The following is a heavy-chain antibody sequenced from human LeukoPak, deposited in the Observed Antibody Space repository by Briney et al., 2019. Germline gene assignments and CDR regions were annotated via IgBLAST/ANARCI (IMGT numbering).Heavy chain of an antibody. CDR3: AKDKYNFWSGSNYYYLDV. J-gene: IGHJ6*03. V-gene: IGHV3-23*01. CDR2: ISGSGGST. Sequence: GGSLRLSCAASGFTFSSYAMSWVRQAPGKGLEWVSAISGSGGSTFYADSVKGRFTISRDNSKNTLYLQMNSLRAEDTAVYYCAKDKYNFWSGSNYYYLDVWGKGTTVTVSS. D-gene: IGHD3-3*01. CDR1: GFTFSSYA.